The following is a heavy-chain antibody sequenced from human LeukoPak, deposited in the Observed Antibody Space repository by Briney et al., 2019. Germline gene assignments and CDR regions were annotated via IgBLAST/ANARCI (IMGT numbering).Heavy chain of an antibody. J-gene: IGHJ4*02. CDR1: GYTFTSYD. CDR2: MNPNSGNT. D-gene: IGHD6-6*01. CDR3: ARARSIAAPRESGY. V-gene: IGHV1-8*03. Sequence: GASVKVSCKASGYTFTSYDINWVRQATGQGLEWMGWMNPNSGNTGYAQKFQGRVTITRNTSISTAYMELSSLRSEDTAVYYCARARSIAAPRESGYWGQGTLVTVSS.